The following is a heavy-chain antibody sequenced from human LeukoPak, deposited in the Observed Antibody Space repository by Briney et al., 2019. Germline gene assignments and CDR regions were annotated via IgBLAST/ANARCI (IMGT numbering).Heavy chain of an antibody. CDR2: IYSGGYT. Sequence: GGSLRLSCAASGFSVSSSYMSWVRQAPGKGLEGVSVIYSGGYTNYADSVKGRFTISRDNSKNTLYLQMNSLRVEDTAVYYCARGEDTDTPEFDYWGQGTLVTVSS. CDR3: ARGEDTDTPEFDY. J-gene: IGHJ4*02. V-gene: IGHV3-53*01. CDR1: GFSVSSSY. D-gene: IGHD5-18*01.